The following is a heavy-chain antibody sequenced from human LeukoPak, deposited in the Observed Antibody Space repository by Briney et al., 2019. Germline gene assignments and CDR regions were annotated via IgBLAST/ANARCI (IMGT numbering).Heavy chain of an antibody. J-gene: IGHJ4*02. CDR2: FDPEDGET. Sequence: ASVKVSCKVSGYTLTELSMHWVRQAPGKGLEWMGGFDPEDGETIYAQKFQGRVTMTEDTSTDTAYMELSSLGSEDTAVYYCATWYSSSWSPFDYWGQGTLVTVSS. CDR3: ATWYSSSWSPFDY. V-gene: IGHV1-24*01. D-gene: IGHD6-13*01. CDR1: GYTLTELS.